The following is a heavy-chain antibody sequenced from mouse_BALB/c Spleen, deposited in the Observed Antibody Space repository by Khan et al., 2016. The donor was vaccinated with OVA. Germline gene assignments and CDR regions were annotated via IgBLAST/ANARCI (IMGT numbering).Heavy chain of an antibody. D-gene: IGHD1-1*01. Sequence: QVQLKESGPGQVAPSQTLSITRTVSGLSLSSYGVHWVRQPPGKGLEWLGVQWAGGGTKHNSAHMCRLSIRKDNTNSHVFLKMNRRQTDDTAKYYCARAFYYGAWFAYWGQRTLVTVSA. V-gene: IGHV2-9*02. CDR1: GLSLSSYG. J-gene: IGHJ3*01. CDR2: QWAGGGT. CDR3: ARAFYYGAWFAY.